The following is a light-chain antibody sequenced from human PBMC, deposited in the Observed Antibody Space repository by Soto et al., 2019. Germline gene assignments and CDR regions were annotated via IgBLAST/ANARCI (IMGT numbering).Light chain of an antibody. CDR3: WQRSNWPPCT. CDR2: DAA. CDR1: QSVSSY. J-gene: IGKJ4*01. V-gene: IGKV3-11*01. Sequence: EIVLTQSPATLSLSPGERATLSCRASQSVSSYLAWYQQKPGQAPRLLIYDAANRATGIPARFSGSGSGTDFTLTISSLEAEDVAVYYCWQRSNWPPCTFGGGTKVEIK.